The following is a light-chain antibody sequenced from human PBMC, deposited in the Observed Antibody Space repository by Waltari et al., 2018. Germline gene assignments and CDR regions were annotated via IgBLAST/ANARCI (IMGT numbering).Light chain of an antibody. Sequence: DIVMTQSSDSLAVSLGERAPLHCKSSLTLSYSSTNKDYLAWFQQKPGQPPKLLIYGASTRNSGVPDRFSGSGSGTDFTLTISSLQAEDVAMYYCQHYYTFPRTFGQGTKVEVK. V-gene: IGKV4-1*01. J-gene: IGKJ1*01. CDR2: GAS. CDR1: LTLSYSSTNKDY. CDR3: QHYYTFPRT.